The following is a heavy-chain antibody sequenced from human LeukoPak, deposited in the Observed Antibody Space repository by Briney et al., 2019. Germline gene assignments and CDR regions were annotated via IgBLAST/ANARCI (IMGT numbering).Heavy chain of an antibody. J-gene: IGHJ3*01. CDR1: GVSISPYY. V-gene: IGHV4-4*09. Sequence: SETLSLTCAASGVSISPYYWAWIRQPPGKGLEWIGYIHTSGSNNQYPSLKSRVTISVDKSKNHFSLRLTSVTAADTAVYYCARLSAAVHLGAFDLWGQGTMVTVS. D-gene: IGHD3-3*01. CDR3: ARLSAAVHLGAFDL. CDR2: IHTSGSN.